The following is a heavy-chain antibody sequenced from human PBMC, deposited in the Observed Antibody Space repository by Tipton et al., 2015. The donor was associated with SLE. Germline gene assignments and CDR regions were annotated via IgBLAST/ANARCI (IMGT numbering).Heavy chain of an antibody. CDR3: ARDPGYCSGGSCSDAFDI. J-gene: IGHJ3*02. CDR1: GGSFSGYY. CDR2: IYYSGST. Sequence: TLSLTCAVYGGSFSGYYWSWIRQPPGKGLEWIGYIYYSGSTNYNPSLKSRVTISVDTSKNQFSLKLSSVTAADTAVYYCARDPGYCSGGSCSDAFDIWGQGTMVTVSS. D-gene: IGHD2-15*01. V-gene: IGHV4-59*01.